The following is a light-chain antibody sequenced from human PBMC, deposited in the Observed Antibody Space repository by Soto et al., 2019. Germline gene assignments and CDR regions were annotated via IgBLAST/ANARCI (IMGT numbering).Light chain of an antibody. V-gene: IGKV1-5*01. CDR3: QQYDSFSPWP. CDR1: QNIRTW. CDR2: EAS. Sequence: IQMTHSPYTHSAFVRYRLSKTCRPSQNIRTWLAWYQQKPGKAPKFLIYEASTLESGVPSRFSGSGSGTEFTLTSSSLQPDDFATYYWQQYDSFSPWPFGQGTKV. J-gene: IGKJ1*01.